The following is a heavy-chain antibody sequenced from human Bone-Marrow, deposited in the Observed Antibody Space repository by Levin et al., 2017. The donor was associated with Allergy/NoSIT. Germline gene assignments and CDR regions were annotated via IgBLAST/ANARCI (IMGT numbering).Heavy chain of an antibody. Sequence: PSETLSLTCTVSGASISSNDYYWSWIRQPPGKGLNWFGYIFSIGNPHSNPSPKIRFTISLNPSKNHISLKLKSVTAADTAVYYCARDRDYYDSSGYDIVYYGMDVWGQGTTVTVSS. CDR3: ARDRDYYDSSGYDIVYYGMDV. CDR1: GASISSNDYY. J-gene: IGHJ6*02. D-gene: IGHD3-22*01. V-gene: IGHV4-30-4*01. CDR2: IFSIGNP.